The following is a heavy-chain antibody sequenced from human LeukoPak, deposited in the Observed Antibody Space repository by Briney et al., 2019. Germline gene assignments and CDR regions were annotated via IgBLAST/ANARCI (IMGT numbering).Heavy chain of an antibody. J-gene: IGHJ4*02. CDR3: ARFPPTVGEGY. CDR2: INQDGSAK. CDR1: GFTFSNYW. V-gene: IGHV3-7*02. D-gene: IGHD4-11*01. Sequence: GGSLRLSCAVSGFTFSNYWMSWVRQAPGKGLEWVANINQDGSAKYYVASVEARFTISRDNAKNTLYLQMNSLRAEDTAVYYCARFPPTVGEGYWGQGTLVTVSS.